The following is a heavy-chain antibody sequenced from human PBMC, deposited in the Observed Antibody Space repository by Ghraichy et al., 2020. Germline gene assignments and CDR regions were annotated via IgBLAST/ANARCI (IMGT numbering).Heavy chain of an antibody. CDR1: GGTFSSYA. Sequence: SVKVSCKASGGTFSSYAISWVRQAPGQGLEWMGGIIPIFGTANYAQKFQGRVTITADESTSTAYMELSSLRSEDTAVYYCAREADGYNHYYYYYYGMDVWGQGTTVTVSS. D-gene: IGHD5-24*01. V-gene: IGHV1-69*13. J-gene: IGHJ6*02. CDR2: IIPIFGTA. CDR3: AREADGYNHYYYYYYGMDV.